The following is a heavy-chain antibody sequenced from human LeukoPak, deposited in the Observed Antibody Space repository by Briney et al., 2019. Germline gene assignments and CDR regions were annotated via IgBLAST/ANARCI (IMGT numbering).Heavy chain of an antibody. Sequence: SETLSLTCSVSGGSISSSSYSWGWVRQPPGKGLEWIARIYYSGSTYYNPSLKSRVTISVDTSKNQFSLKLSSVTAADTAVYYCARDPPPRLYSSSPVGDYWGQGTLVTVSS. CDR2: IYYSGST. CDR1: GGSISSSSYS. D-gene: IGHD6-6*01. J-gene: IGHJ4*02. CDR3: ARDPPPRLYSSSPVGDY. V-gene: IGHV4-39*07.